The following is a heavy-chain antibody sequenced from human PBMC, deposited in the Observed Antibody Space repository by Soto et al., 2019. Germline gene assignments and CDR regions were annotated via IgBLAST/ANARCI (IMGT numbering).Heavy chain of an antibody. CDR1: GFTVSNNY. D-gene: IGHD5-12*01. J-gene: IGHJ4*02. CDR2: IYSAGST. Sequence: EVQLVESGGGLVQPGGSLRLSCAASGFTVSNNYMSWVRQAPGKGLEWVSLIYSAGSTYYAESAKGRFTISRDNSKNTLYLQMTSLRAEYTPVYYCTGNSHKVYWGQITLVSVSS. V-gene: IGHV3-66*01. CDR3: TGNSHKVY.